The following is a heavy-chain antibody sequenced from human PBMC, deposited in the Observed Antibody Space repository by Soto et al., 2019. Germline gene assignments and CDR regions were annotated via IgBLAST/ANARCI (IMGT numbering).Heavy chain of an antibody. D-gene: IGHD3-10*01. CDR1: GFTFSSYA. Sequence: EVQLLESGGGLVQPGGSLRLSCAASGFTFSSYAMSWVRQAPGKGLEWVSAISGSGGSTYYADSVKGRFTISRDNSKNTLYLQMDTLRAGDRAVYYWAKVGRWFGELRGDYWGQGSLVTVSA. CDR3: AKVGRWFGELRGDY. J-gene: IGHJ4*02. CDR2: ISGSGGST. V-gene: IGHV3-23*01.